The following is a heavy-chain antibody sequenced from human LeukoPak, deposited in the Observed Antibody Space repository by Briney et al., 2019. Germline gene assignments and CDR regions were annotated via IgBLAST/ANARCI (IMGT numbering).Heavy chain of an antibody. CDR1: GGTFSSYA. D-gene: IGHD6-13*01. Sequence: ASVKVSCKAPGGTFSSYAVSWVRQAPGQGLEWMGGINPIFGTANYAQKFQGRVTITTDESTSTAYMELSSLRSEDTAVYYCARTGIAAAGTFDYWGQGTLVTVSS. J-gene: IGHJ4*02. CDR2: INPIFGTA. CDR3: ARTGIAAAGTFDY. V-gene: IGHV1-69*05.